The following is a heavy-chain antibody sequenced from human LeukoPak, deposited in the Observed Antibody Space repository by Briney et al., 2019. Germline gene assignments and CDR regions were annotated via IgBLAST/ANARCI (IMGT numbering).Heavy chain of an antibody. CDR2: MWYDGSNK. V-gene: IGHV3-33*01. D-gene: IGHD2-15*01. CDR3: ARYCGGGNCYSGLDV. J-gene: IGHJ6*02. CDR1: GFNFSSYG. Sequence: QTGGSLRLSCAASGFNFSSYGMHWVRQAPGKGLEWVALMWYDGSNKAYADSVKGRLTISRDNSKSTLYLQMNSLRAEDTAVYYCARYCGGGNCYSGLDVWGQGTTVIVSS.